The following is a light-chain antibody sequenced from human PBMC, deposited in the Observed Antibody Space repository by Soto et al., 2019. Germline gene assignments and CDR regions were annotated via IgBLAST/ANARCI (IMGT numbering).Light chain of an antibody. V-gene: IGLV2-14*01. CDR1: SNDVGGFNY. Sequence: QSVLTQPASVSGSPGQSITISCTGTSNDVGGFNYVSWYQQHPGKAPKVIIYEVSNRPSGVSNRFSGSKSGNTASLTISGLQAEDEADYYCNSYTRSSARVFGGGTKVTVL. J-gene: IGLJ3*02. CDR2: EVS. CDR3: NSYTRSSARV.